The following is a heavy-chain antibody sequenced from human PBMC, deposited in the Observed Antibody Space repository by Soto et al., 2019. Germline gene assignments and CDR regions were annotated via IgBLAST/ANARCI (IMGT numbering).Heavy chain of an antibody. D-gene: IGHD3-10*01. V-gene: IGHV3-20*04. Sequence: GGSLRLSCVASGFTFEDYGMSWVRQVPGKGLEWVSGLNWNGGTTHYADSVKGRFTISRDNARNSLYLQMNSLRAEDTALYYCAKSQSPMVRGVIEAFDYWGQGTLVTVSS. J-gene: IGHJ4*02. CDR3: AKSQSPMVRGVIEAFDY. CDR2: LNWNGGTT. CDR1: GFTFEDYG.